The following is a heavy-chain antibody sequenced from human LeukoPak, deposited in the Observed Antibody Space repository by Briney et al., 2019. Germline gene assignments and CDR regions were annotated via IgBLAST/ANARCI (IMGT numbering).Heavy chain of an antibody. CDR2: INHSGST. Sequence: PSETLSLTCAVYGGSFSGYYWSWIRQPPGKGLEWIGEINHSGSTNYNPSLKSRVTISVDTSKNQFSLKLSSVTAADTAVYYCAGEGATIFDYWGQGTLVTVSS. CDR3: AGEGATIFDY. CDR1: GGSFSGYY. J-gene: IGHJ4*02. V-gene: IGHV4-34*01. D-gene: IGHD1-26*01.